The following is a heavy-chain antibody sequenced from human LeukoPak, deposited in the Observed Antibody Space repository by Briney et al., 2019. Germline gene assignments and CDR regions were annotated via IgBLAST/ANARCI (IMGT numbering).Heavy chain of an antibody. CDR2: FDPEDGET. CDR3: ARSSGIWGEFDY. Sequence: ASVKVSCKVSGYTLTELSMHWVRQAPGQGLEWMGGFDPEDGETIYAQKFQGRVTMTEDTSTDTAYMGLSSLRSEDTAVYYCARSSGIWGEFDYWGQGTLVTVSS. CDR1: GYTLTELS. D-gene: IGHD3-22*01. J-gene: IGHJ4*02. V-gene: IGHV1-24*01.